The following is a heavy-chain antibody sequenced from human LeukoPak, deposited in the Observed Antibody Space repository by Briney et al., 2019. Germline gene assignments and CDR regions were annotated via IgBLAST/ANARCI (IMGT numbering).Heavy chain of an antibody. V-gene: IGHV3-21*05. CDR1: GFTFTTYS. Sequence: GGSLRLSCAASGFTFTTYSMNWVRQAPGKGLVWVSYISSSSSNIYYVDSVRGRFTISSDNAKNSLYLQMTSLRAGDTAVYYCAIEGASFGEHWGQGTLVTVSS. D-gene: IGHD2-15*01. CDR3: AIEGASFGEH. J-gene: IGHJ1*01. CDR2: ISSSSSNI.